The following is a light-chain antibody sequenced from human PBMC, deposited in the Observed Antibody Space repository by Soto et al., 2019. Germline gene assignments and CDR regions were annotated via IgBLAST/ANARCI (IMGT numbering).Light chain of an antibody. CDR2: EGS. Sequence: QSALTQPASVSGCPGQSITISCTGTSSDVGSYNLVSWYQQHPGKAPKLMIYEGSKRPSGVSNRFSGSKSGNTASLTISGLQAEDEADYYCCSYAGSSTSLVFGGGTKLTVL. CDR1: SSDVGSYNL. J-gene: IGLJ2*01. V-gene: IGLV2-23*01. CDR3: CSYAGSSTSLV.